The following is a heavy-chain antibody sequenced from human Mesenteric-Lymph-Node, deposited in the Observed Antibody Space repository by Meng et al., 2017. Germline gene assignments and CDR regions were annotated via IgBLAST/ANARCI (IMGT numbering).Heavy chain of an antibody. Sequence: GSLRLSCAASGFTFSSYAMSWVRQAPGKGLEWVSAISGSGGSTYYADSVKGRFTISRDNSKNTLYLQMNSLRAEDTAVYYCAKARAGTRWLQLLFDYWGQGTLVTVSS. CDR2: ISGSGGST. V-gene: IGHV3-23*01. J-gene: IGHJ4*02. CDR1: GFTFSSYA. CDR3: AKARAGTRWLQLLFDY. D-gene: IGHD5-24*01.